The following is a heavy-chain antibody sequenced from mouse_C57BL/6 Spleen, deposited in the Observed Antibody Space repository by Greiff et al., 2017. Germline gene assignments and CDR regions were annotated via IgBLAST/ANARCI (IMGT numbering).Heavy chain of an antibody. Sequence: QVQLQQPGAELVMPGASVKLSCKASGYTFTSYWMHWVKQRPGQGLEWIGEIDPSDSYTNYNQKFKGKSTLTVDKSSSTAYMQLSSLTCEDSAVYYCAWDWYFDVGGTGTTVTVSS. J-gene: IGHJ1*03. CDR3: AWDWYFDV. V-gene: IGHV1-69*01. CDR2: IDPSDSYT. D-gene: IGHD4-1*01. CDR1: GYTFTSYW.